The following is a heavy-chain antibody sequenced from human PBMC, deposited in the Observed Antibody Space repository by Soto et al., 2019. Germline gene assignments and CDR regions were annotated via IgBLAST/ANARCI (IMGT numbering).Heavy chain of an antibody. V-gene: IGHV4-34*01. CDR2: INHSGVT. J-gene: IGHJ3*02. D-gene: IGHD3-22*01. CDR3: ARGLNYYDSSGADAFDI. Sequence: PSETLSLTCAVYGGSFSGYYWSWIRQPPGKGLEWIGEINHSGVTNYKPSLKRRVTISVDTSKNQFSLKLSSVTAADTAVYYCARGLNYYDSSGADAFDIWGQLTMVPVSS. CDR1: GGSFSGYY.